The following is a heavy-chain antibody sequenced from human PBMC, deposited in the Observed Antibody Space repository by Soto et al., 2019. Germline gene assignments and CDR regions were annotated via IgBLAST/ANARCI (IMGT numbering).Heavy chain of an antibody. CDR2: ISYDGSSK. D-gene: IGHD6-13*01. CDR1: GFTFSDNA. J-gene: IGHJ4*02. CDR3: ARSPLAIAVASTFDY. Sequence: GGSLRLSCAASGFTFSDNAMHWVRQAPGKGPEWVALISYDGSSKYYADFVKGRFSISRDNSESTLYLQMRNLGPEDAAVYYCARSPLAIAVASTFDYWGQGALVTVSS. V-gene: IGHV3-30-3*01.